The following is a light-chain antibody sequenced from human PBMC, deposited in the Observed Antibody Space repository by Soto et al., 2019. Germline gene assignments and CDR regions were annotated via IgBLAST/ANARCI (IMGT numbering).Light chain of an antibody. Sequence: EVVMTQSPDALYVSPGERATLSCRTSQSVSSNLAWYQQKLGQAPRLLIYGASTRATGIPARFSGSGSGTEFTLTISSLQSEDFAIYYCQQYNTWPRPFGQGTKVDIK. CDR3: QQYNTWPRP. CDR2: GAS. V-gene: IGKV3-15*01. CDR1: QSVSSN. J-gene: IGKJ1*01.